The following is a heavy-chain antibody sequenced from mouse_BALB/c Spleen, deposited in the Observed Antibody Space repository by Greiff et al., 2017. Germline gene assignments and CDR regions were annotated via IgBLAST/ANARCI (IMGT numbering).Heavy chain of an antibody. CDR1: GYAFSSYW. CDR2: IYPGDGDT. D-gene: IGHD4-1*01. J-gene: IGHJ1*01. CDR3: ARSGTDWYFDV. Sequence: VHLVESGAELVRPGSSVKISCKASGYAFSSYWMNWVKQRPGQGLEWIGQIYPGDGDTNYNGKFKGKATLTADKSSSTAYMQLSSLTSEDSAVYFCARSGTDWYFDVWGAGTTVTVSS. V-gene: IGHV1-80*01.